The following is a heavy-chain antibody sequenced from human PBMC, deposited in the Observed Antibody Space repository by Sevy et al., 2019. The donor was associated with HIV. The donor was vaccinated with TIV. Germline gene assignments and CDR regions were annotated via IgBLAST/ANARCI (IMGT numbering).Heavy chain of an antibody. J-gene: IGHJ5*02. CDR2: ISSSGTTI. D-gene: IGHD3-22*01. V-gene: IGHV3-48*03. CDR1: GFTFSSYE. Sequence: GRSLRLSCEASGFTFSSYEMNWVRQAPGKGLEWVSYISSSGTTIKYADSVKGRFTISRDNAKNSLYMQMNSLRAEDTAVYYCARVDANYDIGFDPWGQGTLVTVSS. CDR3: ARVDANYDIGFDP.